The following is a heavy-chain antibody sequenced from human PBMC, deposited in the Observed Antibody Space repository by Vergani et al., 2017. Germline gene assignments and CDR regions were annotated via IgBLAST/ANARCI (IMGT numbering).Heavy chain of an antibody. D-gene: IGHD3-16*01. J-gene: IGHJ4*02. V-gene: IGHV4-61*02. CDR2: IYTSGAT. CDR1: GGSFSTGGQS. CDR3: ARMGGYYEGDAFRIGYFDS. Sequence: QVQLQESGPGLVKPSQTLSLTCTVSGGSFSTGGQSWTWLRQSAGKGLELIGRIYTSGATNYNPSLRSRAIMSVDASKKQFSLKLNSVTAADTAMYYCARMGGYYEGDAFRIGYFDSWGPGILVNVSS.